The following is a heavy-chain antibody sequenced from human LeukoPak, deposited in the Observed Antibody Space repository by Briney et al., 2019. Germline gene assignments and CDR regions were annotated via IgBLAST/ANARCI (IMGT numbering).Heavy chain of an antibody. V-gene: IGHV4-4*07. D-gene: IGHD3-9*01. Sequence: SETLSLTCTVSGGSISSYYWSWIRQPAGKGLEWIGRIYTSGSTNYNPSLKSRVTMSVDTSKNQLSLKLSSVTAADTAVYYCAREAYYDILTGYYYAERNFDYWGQGTLVTVSS. CDR1: GGSISSYY. CDR2: IYTSGST. CDR3: AREAYYDILTGYYYAERNFDY. J-gene: IGHJ4*02.